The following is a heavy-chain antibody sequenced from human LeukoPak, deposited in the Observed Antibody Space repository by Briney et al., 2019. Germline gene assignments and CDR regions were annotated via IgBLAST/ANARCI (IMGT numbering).Heavy chain of an antibody. CDR1: GFTFSSYG. CDR2: ISGSGGST. D-gene: IGHD4-17*01. Sequence: GGSLRLSCAASGFTFSSYGMHWVRQAPGKGLEWVSAISGSGGSTYYADSVKGRFTISRDNSKNTLYLQMNSLRAEDTAVYYCASTVTTYGRVDYWGQGTLVTVSS. J-gene: IGHJ4*02. V-gene: IGHV3-23*01. CDR3: ASTVTTYGRVDY.